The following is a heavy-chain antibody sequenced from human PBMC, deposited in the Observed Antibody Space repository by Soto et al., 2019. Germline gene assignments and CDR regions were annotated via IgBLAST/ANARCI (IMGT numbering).Heavy chain of an antibody. CDR1: GFTFSNAW. J-gene: IGHJ6*02. V-gene: IGHV3-15*01. D-gene: IGHD6-6*01. CDR2: IKSKTDGGTT. Sequence: RLSCAASGFTFSNAWMSWVRQAPGKGLEWVGRIKSKTDGGTTDYAAPVKGRFTISRDDSKNTLYLQMNSLKTEDTAVYYCTTDRSFAARDTQYYYYGMDVWGQGTPVTVSS. CDR3: TTDRSFAARDTQYYYYGMDV.